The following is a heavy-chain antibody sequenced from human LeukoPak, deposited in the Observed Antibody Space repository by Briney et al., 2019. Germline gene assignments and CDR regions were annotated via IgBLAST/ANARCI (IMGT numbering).Heavy chain of an antibody. CDR1: GGSISSGDYY. D-gene: IGHD1-26*01. CDR2: IYYSGST. CDR3: ARIVGAGDAFDI. J-gene: IGHJ3*02. V-gene: IGHV4-30-4*08. Sequence: ASETLSLTCTVSGGSISSGDYYWSWIRQPPGKGLEWIGYIYYSGSTYYNPSLKSRVTISVDTSKNQFSLKLSSVTAADTAVYYCARIVGAGDAFDIWGQGTMVTVSS.